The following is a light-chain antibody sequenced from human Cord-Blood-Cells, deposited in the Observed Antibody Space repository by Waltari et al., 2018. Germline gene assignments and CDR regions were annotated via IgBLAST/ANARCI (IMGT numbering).Light chain of an antibody. CDR1: QSVSSSY. V-gene: IGKV3D-20*01. CDR3: QQYGSSPLT. CDR2: DAS. Sequence: ELVLTQSPATLSLSPGERATLSCGASQSVSSSYLAWYQQKPGLAPRLLIYDASSRATGIPDRFSGSGSGTDFTLTISRLEPEDFAVDYCQQYGSSPLTFGQGTKVEIK. J-gene: IGKJ1*01.